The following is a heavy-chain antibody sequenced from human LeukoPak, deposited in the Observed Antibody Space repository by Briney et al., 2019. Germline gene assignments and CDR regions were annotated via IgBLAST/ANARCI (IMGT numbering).Heavy chain of an antibody. CDR2: IFHRGIP. CDR3: ARVMGASWFFYLDF. J-gene: IGHJ6*04. D-gene: IGHD3-16*02. CDR1: DTSISNNW. Sequence: PSETLSLTCDVSDTSISNNWWSWVRHSPGKGLEWIGEIFHRGIPNYNPSLKSRVTMSIDTSKNQLSLNVNSVTAADTAVYYCARVMGASWFFYLDFWGKGTTVTVSS. V-gene: IGHV4/OR15-8*01.